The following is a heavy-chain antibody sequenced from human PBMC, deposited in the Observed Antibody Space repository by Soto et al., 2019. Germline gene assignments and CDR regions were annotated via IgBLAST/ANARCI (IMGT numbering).Heavy chain of an antibody. J-gene: IGHJ3*02. CDR2: IYPDDSDT. Sequence: RGESLKISCEASGYDFTFYWIGWVRQLPGKGLEWMGIIYPDDSDTRYSPSFQGQVTISADKSITTAFLQWSSLEASDTGMYYCARHQGEQGAFDIWGQGTMVTVSS. D-gene: IGHD3-16*01. CDR1: GYDFTFYW. V-gene: IGHV5-51*01. CDR3: ARHQGEQGAFDI.